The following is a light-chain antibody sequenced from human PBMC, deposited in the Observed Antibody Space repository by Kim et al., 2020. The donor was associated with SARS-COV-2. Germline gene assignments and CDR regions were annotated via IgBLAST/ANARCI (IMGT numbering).Light chain of an antibody. CDR3: QQRRT. CDR2: DAS. CDR1: QSVSSY. J-gene: IGKJ2*01. V-gene: IGKV3-11*01. Sequence: PATLSLSPGERATLSCRASQSVSSYLAWYQQKPGQAPRLLIYDASNRATGIPARFSGSGLGTDFTLTISSLEPEDFAVYYCQQRRTFGQGTKLEI.